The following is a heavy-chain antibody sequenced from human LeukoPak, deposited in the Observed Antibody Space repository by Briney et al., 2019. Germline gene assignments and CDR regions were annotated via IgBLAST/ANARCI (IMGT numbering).Heavy chain of an antibody. D-gene: IGHD3-10*01. CDR3: AKDSDYYGSGSFNWFDP. Sequence: GGSLRLSCAASGFTFSSYVMHWVRQAPGKGLEWVAFIRYDGSNKYYADSVKGRFTISRDNSKNTLYLQMNSLRAEDTAVYYCAKDSDYYGSGSFNWFDPWGQGTLVTVSS. CDR2: IRYDGSNK. V-gene: IGHV3-30*02. CDR1: GFTFSSYV. J-gene: IGHJ5*02.